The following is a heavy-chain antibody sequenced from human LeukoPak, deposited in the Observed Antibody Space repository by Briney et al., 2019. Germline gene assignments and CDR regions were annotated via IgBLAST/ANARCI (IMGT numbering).Heavy chain of an antibody. CDR2: IYYSRST. D-gene: IGHD3-3*01. V-gene: IGHV4-31*03. J-gene: IGHJ4*02. CDR1: GGSISSGVYY. CDR3: ARGQKLLYYDFWSGSDY. Sequence: SETLSLTCTVSGGSISSGVYYWSWIRQRPGKGLEWIGYIYYSRSTYYNPSLKSRVTISVDTSKNQFSLKLSSVTAADTAVYYCARGQKLLYYDFWSGSDYWGQGTLVTVSS.